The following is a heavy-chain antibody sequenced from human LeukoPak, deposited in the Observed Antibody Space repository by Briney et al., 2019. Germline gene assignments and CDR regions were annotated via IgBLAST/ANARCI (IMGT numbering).Heavy chain of an antibody. D-gene: IGHD3-10*01. CDR2: ISAYNGNT. Sequence: GASVKVSCKASGYTFTSYGIGWVRQAPGQGLEWMGWISAYNGNTNYAQKLQGRVTMTTDTSTSTAYMELRSLRSDDTAVYYCARGFGESIRGYYYYYMDVWGKGTTVTISS. J-gene: IGHJ6*03. CDR1: GYTFTSYG. CDR3: ARGFGESIRGYYYYYMDV. V-gene: IGHV1-18*01.